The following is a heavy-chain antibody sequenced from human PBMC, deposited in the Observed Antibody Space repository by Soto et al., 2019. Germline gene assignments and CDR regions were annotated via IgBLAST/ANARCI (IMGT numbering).Heavy chain of an antibody. CDR3: ARAEDHNSGWYGEFDY. D-gene: IGHD6-19*01. CDR2: ISYDGNNK. J-gene: IGHJ4*02. CDR1: GFTFSSYA. Sequence: QVQLVESGGGVVQPGRSLRLSCAASGFTFSSYAMHWVRQAPGKGLEWVAVISYDGNNKYYADSVTGRFTISRDNSKNTLYLQMNSLRSGDTAVYSCARAEDHNSGWYGEFDYWGQGTVVTVSS. V-gene: IGHV3-30-3*01.